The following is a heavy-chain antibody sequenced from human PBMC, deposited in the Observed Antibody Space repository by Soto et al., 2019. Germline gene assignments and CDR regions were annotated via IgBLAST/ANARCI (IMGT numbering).Heavy chain of an antibody. Sequence: EVQLVESGGGLVQPGGSLRLSCAASGFTFSTYWMHWVRQAPGKGLVWVSRTNSDGSSTTYADSVKGRFTVSRDNAKNTLYLQMNSLRAEDTAVYYCARAKAYCDMDVWGQGTTITVSS. J-gene: IGHJ6*02. CDR1: GFTFSTYW. CDR2: TNSDGSST. V-gene: IGHV3-74*01. CDR3: ARAKAYCDMDV.